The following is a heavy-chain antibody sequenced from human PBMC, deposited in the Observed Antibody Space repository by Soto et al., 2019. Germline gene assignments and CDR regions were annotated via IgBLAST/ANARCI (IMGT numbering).Heavy chain of an antibody. V-gene: IGHV3-7*01. J-gene: IGHJ4*02. CDR2: INRDASEK. Sequence: EVQMVESGGGLVQPGGSLRLSCAASGFTFSNYWRSWVRQAPGKGLEWVANINRDASEKYYVDSMEGRFTISRDNAKNSLSLQMNSLRADDTAVYYCASLRRDGYSVECWGQGTLVTVSS. CDR3: ASLRRDGYSVEC. D-gene: IGHD4-4*01. CDR1: GFTFSNYW.